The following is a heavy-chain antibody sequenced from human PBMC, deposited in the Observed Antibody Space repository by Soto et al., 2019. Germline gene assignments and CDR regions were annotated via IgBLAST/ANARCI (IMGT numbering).Heavy chain of an antibody. CDR2: IIPIFGTA. J-gene: IGHJ6*02. V-gene: IGHV1-69*12. CDR1: GGTFSSYA. CDR3: ASEAMTSAMGYYYGMDV. Sequence: QVQLVQSGAEVKKPGSSVKVSCKASGGTFSSYAISWVRQSPGQGLEWMGGIIPIFGTANYAQKFQGRVTITADESTSTAYMELSSLRSEDTAVYYCASEAMTSAMGYYYGMDVWGQGTTVTVSS. D-gene: IGHD2-21*02.